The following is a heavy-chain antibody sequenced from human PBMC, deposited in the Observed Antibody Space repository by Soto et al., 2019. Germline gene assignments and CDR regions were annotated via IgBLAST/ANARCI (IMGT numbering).Heavy chain of an antibody. CDR3: AREGGGSPSGYYYYYYGMDV. Sequence: ASVKVSCKASGGTFSSYAISWVRQAPGQGLEWMGGIIPIFGTANYAQKFQGRVTITADESTSTAYMELSSLRSEDTAVYYCAREGGGSPSGYYYYYYGMDVWGQGTTVTVSS. J-gene: IGHJ6*02. V-gene: IGHV1-69*13. CDR1: GGTFSSYA. CDR2: IIPIFGTA. D-gene: IGHD6-6*01.